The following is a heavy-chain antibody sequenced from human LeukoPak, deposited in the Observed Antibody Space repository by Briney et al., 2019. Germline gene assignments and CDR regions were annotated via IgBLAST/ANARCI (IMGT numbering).Heavy chain of an antibody. CDR2: ICPGGTIT. CDR1: GFTFSNYC. V-gene: IGHV3-74*01. CDR3: VRDFRSADY. J-gene: IGHJ4*02. Sequence: GGSLRLSCTASGFTFSNYCMHWVRQTPGKGLIWVSRICPGGTITNYADSVKGRFTISRDDAKNMMFLQMNSLRADDTAVYYCVRDFRSADYWGQGILVTVSS.